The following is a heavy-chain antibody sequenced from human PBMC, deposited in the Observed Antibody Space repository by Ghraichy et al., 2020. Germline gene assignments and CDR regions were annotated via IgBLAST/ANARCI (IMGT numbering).Heavy chain of an antibody. D-gene: IGHD6-13*01. CDR1: GGSISSYY. CDR3: ARVRGYSGYNWFDP. CDR2: IYYSGST. Sequence: SETLSLTCTVSGGSISSYYWSWIRQPPGKGLGWIGYIYYSGSTNYNPSLKSRVTISVDTSKNQFSLKLSSVTAADTAVYYCARVRGYSGYNWFDPWGQGTLVTVSS. J-gene: IGHJ5*02. V-gene: IGHV4-59*01.